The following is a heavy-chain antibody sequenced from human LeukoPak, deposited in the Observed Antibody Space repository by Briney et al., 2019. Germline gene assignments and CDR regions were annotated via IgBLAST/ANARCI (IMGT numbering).Heavy chain of an antibody. D-gene: IGHD3-10*01. J-gene: IGHJ4*02. Sequence: ASVKVSCKASGYTFIAYYIHWVRQAPGQGLEWMGWINPKSGGTNYAQKFQGRVTMTRDTSITTAYMELSRLRLDDTAIYYRARGGAYGSESYSFDYWGQGTLVTVSS. V-gene: IGHV1-2*02. CDR1: GYTFIAYY. CDR2: INPKSGGT. CDR3: ARGGAYGSESYSFDY.